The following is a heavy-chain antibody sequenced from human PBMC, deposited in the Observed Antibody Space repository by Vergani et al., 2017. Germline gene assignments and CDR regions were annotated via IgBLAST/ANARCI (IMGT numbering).Heavy chain of an antibody. V-gene: IGHV3-23*01. Sequence: EVQLLESGGGLVQPGGSLSLSCAASGFTFSSYAMSWVRQAPGKGLEWVSAISGSGGSTYYADSVKGRCTISRDNSKNTLYLQMNSLRAEDTAVYYCAKDLRFGEEGFDPWGQGTLVTVSS. CDR3: AKDLRFGEEGFDP. CDR1: GFTFSSYA. D-gene: IGHD3-10*01. J-gene: IGHJ5*02. CDR2: ISGSGGST.